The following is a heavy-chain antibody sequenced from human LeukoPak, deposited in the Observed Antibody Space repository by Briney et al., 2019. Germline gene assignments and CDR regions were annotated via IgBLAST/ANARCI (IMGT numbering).Heavy chain of an antibody. CDR3: AGFGEFRRDDY. CDR2: ISTGYST. Sequence: GGSLRLSCAASGFTFSTYAMGWVRQAPGKGLEWVSAISTGYSTYYADSVKGRFIISRDNSKNTLYLQMNSLRAEDTAVYYCAGFGEFRRDDYWGQGTLVTVSS. J-gene: IGHJ4*02. V-gene: IGHV3-23*01. D-gene: IGHD3-10*01. CDR1: GFTFSTYA.